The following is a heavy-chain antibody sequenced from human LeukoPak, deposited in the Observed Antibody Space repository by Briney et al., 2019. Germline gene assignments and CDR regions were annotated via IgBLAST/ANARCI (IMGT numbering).Heavy chain of an antibody. CDR2: INHSGST. D-gene: IGHD6-19*01. J-gene: IGHJ4*02. CDR3: ARLRVNSSGWSPALDY. CDR1: GGSFSGYY. Sequence: KPSETLSLTCAVYGGSFSGYYWSWIRQPPVKGLEWIGEINHSGSTNYNPSLKSRVTISVDTSKNQFSLKLSSVTAADTAVYYCARLRVNSSGWSPALDYWGQGTLVTVSS. V-gene: IGHV4-34*01.